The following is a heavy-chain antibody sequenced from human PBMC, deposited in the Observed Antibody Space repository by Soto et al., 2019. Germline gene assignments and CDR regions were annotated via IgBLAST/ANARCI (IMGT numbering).Heavy chain of an antibody. V-gene: IGHV3-7*01. CDR1: GFTFSTYW. CDR3: ARTLGYCSSTNCYALYMDS. Sequence: EVQLVESGGGLVQPGGSLRLSCAASGFTFSTYWMTWVRQAPGKGLEWVANIKEDGSEKYYVDSVRGRFTISRDNAKNSLYLQMNSLRAQDTAVFYCARTLGYCSSTNCYALYMDSWGQGTLVTVSS. CDR2: IKEDGSEK. J-gene: IGHJ4*02. D-gene: IGHD2-2*01.